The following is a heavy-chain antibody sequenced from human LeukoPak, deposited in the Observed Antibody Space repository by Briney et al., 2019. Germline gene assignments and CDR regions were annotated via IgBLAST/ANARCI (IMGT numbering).Heavy chain of an antibody. V-gene: IGHV1-18*01. CDR2: ISAYNGNT. D-gene: IGHD3-10*02. J-gene: IGHJ4*02. Sequence: ASVKVSCTASGYTFTGYGISWVRQAPGQGLEWMGWISAYNGNTNYAQKLQGRVTMTTDTSTSTAYMELRSLRSDDTAVYYCARVSSGTTCLDYWGQGTLVTVSS. CDR3: ARVSSGTTCLDY. CDR1: GYTFTGYG.